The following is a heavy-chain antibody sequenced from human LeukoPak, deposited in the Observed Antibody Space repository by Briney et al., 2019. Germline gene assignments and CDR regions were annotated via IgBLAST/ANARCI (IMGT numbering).Heavy chain of an antibody. CDR1: GFTFSVYS. CDR2: ISGSGAST. J-gene: IGHJ4*02. Sequence: PGGSLRLSCAASGFTFSVYSMTWVRQAPGQGLEWVSAISGSGASTYYADSVKGRFTISRDNAKNSLYLQMNSLRAEDTAVYYCARVVGGYFDYWGQGTLVTVSS. D-gene: IGHD2-15*01. CDR3: ARVVGGYFDY. V-gene: IGHV3-21*01.